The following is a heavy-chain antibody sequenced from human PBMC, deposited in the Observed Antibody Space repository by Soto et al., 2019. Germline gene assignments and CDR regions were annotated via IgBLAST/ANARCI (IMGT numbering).Heavy chain of an antibody. D-gene: IGHD2-2*01. Sequence: GGSLRLSCVASGFTFSSYSMNWVRQAPGKGLEWLSYISPSSGTIYYADSVKGRFTISRDNAKNSLYLQMNSLRDEDTAVYFCARDQPVLSSWGQGTLVTVSS. J-gene: IGHJ4*02. CDR1: GFTFSSYS. CDR2: ISPSSGTI. CDR3: ARDQPVLSS. V-gene: IGHV3-48*02.